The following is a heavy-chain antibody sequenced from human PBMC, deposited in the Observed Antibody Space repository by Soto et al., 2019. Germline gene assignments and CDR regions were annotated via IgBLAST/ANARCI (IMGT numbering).Heavy chain of an antibody. CDR3: ARHIAVSGTRGFDH. CDR1: GGSITSNW. J-gene: IGHJ4*02. Sequence: VQLQESGPGLMKPSGTLSLTCAVSGGSITSNWWSWVRQPPGKGLEWIAEIFHTGSAYYNPSLMSRLTISMDKSKNHLSLNLNSVTAADSAVYYCARHIAVSGTRGFDHWGQGTLVTVSS. D-gene: IGHD2-21*01. V-gene: IGHV4-4*02. CDR2: IFHTGSA.